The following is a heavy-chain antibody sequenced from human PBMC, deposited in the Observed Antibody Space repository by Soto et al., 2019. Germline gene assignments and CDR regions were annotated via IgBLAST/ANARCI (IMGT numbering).Heavy chain of an antibody. D-gene: IGHD3-22*01. CDR1: GFTFSSYG. J-gene: IGHJ4*02. CDR3: AKDLLYYYDSSGYAGLIDY. Sequence: GGSLNLSCAASGFTFSSYGMHWVRQAPGKGLEWVAVISYDGSNKYYADSVKGRFTISRDNSKNTLYLQMNSLRAEDTAVYYCAKDLLYYYDSSGYAGLIDYWGQGTLVTVSS. CDR2: ISYDGSNK. V-gene: IGHV3-30*18.